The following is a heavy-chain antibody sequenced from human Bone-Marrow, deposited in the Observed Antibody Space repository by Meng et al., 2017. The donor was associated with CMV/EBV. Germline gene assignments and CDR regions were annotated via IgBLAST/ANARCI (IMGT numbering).Heavy chain of an antibody. CDR2: IFPASGGT. J-gene: IGHJ4*02. V-gene: IGHV1-2*02. Sequence: ASVKVSCKASGYIFTDYYIPWVRQAPGQGLEWMGWIFPASGGTVFAQNFQGRVTMTRDTSISTAYMELSRLKSDDTAVYFCARISPGVASALDSWGQGTLVTVSS. CDR1: GYIFTDYY. D-gene: IGHD2-8*01. CDR3: ARISPGVASALDS.